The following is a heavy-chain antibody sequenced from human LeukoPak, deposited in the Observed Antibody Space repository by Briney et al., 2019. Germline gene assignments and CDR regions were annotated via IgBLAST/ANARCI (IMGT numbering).Heavy chain of an antibody. D-gene: IGHD5-12*01. V-gene: IGHV4-39*07. Sequence: SETLSLTCTVSGGSISSSSYYWGWIRQPPGKGLEWIGSIYYSGSTYYNPSLKSRVTISVDTSKNQFSLKLSSVTAEDTAVYYCARDHSGYDNPQYYFDYWGQGTLVTVSS. J-gene: IGHJ4*02. CDR3: ARDHSGYDNPQYYFDY. CDR1: GGSISSSSYY. CDR2: IYYSGST.